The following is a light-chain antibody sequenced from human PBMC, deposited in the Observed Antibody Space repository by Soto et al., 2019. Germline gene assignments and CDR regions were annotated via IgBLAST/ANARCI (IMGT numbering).Light chain of an antibody. V-gene: IGKV1-33*01. CDR1: QPINDW. CDR2: DAS. CDR3: QQYENLPT. Sequence: IQMTQSPSHVSASVCDRVIITCRASQPINDWLAWYQQRPGRAPKLLIYDASNLEAGVPSRFRGSGSGTDFTFTISRLQPEDIATYYCQQYENLPTFGQGTRLEIK. J-gene: IGKJ5*01.